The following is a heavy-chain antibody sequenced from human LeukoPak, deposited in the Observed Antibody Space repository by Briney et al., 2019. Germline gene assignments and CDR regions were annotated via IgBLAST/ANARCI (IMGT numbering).Heavy chain of an antibody. CDR1: GGTFSSYA. CDR3: AASPFYGDYYAFDI. CDR2: IIPIFGTA. Sequence: SVKVSCKASGGTFSSYAISWVRQAPGQGLEWMGGIIPIFGTANYAQKFQGRVTITADKSTSTAYMELSSLRSEDTAVYYCAASPFYGDYYAFDIWGQGTMVTVSS. V-gene: IGHV1-69*06. J-gene: IGHJ3*02. D-gene: IGHD4-17*01.